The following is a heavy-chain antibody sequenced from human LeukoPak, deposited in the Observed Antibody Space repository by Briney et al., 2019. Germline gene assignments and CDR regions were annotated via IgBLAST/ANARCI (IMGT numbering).Heavy chain of an antibody. CDR3: AKEREWLVRGGLDY. CDR2: IGTGGET. J-gene: IGHJ4*02. Sequence: PGGSLRLSCAASGFIFSAYAMSWVRQAPGQGLEWISVIGTGGETHYAESVRGRFTISRSNFKNTLYLQMNSLRAEDTAVYYCAKEREWLVRGGLDYWGQGTLVTVSS. D-gene: IGHD6-19*01. CDR1: GFIFSAYA. V-gene: IGHV3-23*01.